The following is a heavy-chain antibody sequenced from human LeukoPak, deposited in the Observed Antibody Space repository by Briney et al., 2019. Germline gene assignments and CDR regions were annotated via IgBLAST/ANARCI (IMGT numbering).Heavy chain of an antibody. CDR1: GFTFSSYA. D-gene: IGHD1-7*01. CDR3: AKDIQLHYYYGMDV. V-gene: IGHV3-23*01. Sequence: PGGSLRLSCAASGFTFSSYAMSWVRQAPGKGLEWVSAISGSGGSTYYVDSVKGRFTISRDNSKNTLYLQMNSLRGEDTALYYCAKDIQLHYYYGMDVWGQGTTVTVSS. CDR2: ISGSGGST. J-gene: IGHJ6*02.